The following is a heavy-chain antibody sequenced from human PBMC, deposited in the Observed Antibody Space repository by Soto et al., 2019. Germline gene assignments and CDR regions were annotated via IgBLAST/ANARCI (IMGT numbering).Heavy chain of an antibody. V-gene: IGHV4-31*03. J-gene: IGHJ4*02. D-gene: IGHD1-26*01. CDR1: GGSISSGGYY. Sequence: SSETLSLTCTVSGGSISSGGYYWSWIRQHPGKGLEWIGYIYYSGSTYYNPSLKSRVTISVDTSKNQFSLKLSSVTAADTAVYYCARDVGDYYFDYWGPGSLVTVSS. CDR3: ARDVGDYYFDY. CDR2: IYYSGST.